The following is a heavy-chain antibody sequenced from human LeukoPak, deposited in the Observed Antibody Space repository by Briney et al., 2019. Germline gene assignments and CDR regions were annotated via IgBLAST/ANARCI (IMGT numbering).Heavy chain of an antibody. D-gene: IGHD3-22*01. J-gene: IGHJ4*02. CDR3: AKGGYYDSSGYYVY. V-gene: IGHV3-23*01. CDR2: ISGSGGST. CDR1: GFTFSSYG. Sequence: GGSLRLSCAASGFTFSSYGMSWVRQAPGKGLEWVSAISGSGGSTYYADSVKGRFTISRDNSKNTLYLQMNSLRAEDTAVYYCAKGGYYDSSGYYVYWGQGTLVTVSS.